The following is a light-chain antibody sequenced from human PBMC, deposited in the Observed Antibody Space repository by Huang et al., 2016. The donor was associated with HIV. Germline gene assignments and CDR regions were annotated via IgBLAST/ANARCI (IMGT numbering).Light chain of an antibody. Sequence: EIVLTQSPATLSLSPGERATLSCRASQRVSSYLAWYQQKPGQAPRLLSYDASSRATGIPARFSGSGSGTDFTLTISSLEPEDFAVYYCQQRSNWPRTFGQGTKVEIK. V-gene: IGKV3-11*01. CDR2: DAS. CDR1: QRVSSY. CDR3: QQRSNWPRT. J-gene: IGKJ1*01.